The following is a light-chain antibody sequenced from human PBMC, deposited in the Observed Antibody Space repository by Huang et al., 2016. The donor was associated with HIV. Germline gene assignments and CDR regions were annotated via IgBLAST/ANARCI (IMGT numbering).Light chain of an antibody. V-gene: IGKV3-15*01. CDR3: QQYNSWPPLFT. Sequence: EIVMTQSPATLSVSPGERATLSCRASQSVSSNLAWYQQKPGQAPRLLIYGTSTRATGIPARFSGRGSGSGTEFTLTISSLQSEDFAVYYCQQYNSWPPLFTFGPGTKVDVK. CDR1: QSVSSN. CDR2: GTS. J-gene: IGKJ3*01.